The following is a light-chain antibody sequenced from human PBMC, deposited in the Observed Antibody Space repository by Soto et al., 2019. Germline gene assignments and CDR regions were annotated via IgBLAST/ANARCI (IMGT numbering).Light chain of an antibody. CDR1: SGDVGGYNY. J-gene: IGLJ1*01. CDR2: EAN. V-gene: IGLV2-8*01. CDR3: TSYAGNNNYV. Sequence: QSVLTQPPSASGSPGQSVAISCTGTSGDVGGYNYVSWYQLHPSKAPKLMIYEANLRPSGVPDRFSGSKSGNTASLTVSGLQAEDEADYYCTSYAGNNNYVFGTGTKVTVL.